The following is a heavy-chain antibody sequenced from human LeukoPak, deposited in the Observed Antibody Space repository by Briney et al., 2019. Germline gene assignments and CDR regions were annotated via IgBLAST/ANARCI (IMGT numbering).Heavy chain of an antibody. CDR3: ARPYQLPLQPYYYYMDV. Sequence: QSGGSLRLSCAASGFTFSSYAMHWVRQAPGKGLEWVAVISYDGSNKYYADSVKGRFTISRDNSKNTLYLQMNSLRAEDTAVYYCARPYQLPLQPYYYYMDVWGKGTTVTVSS. CDR1: GFTFSSYA. V-gene: IGHV3-30*04. D-gene: IGHD2-2*01. CDR2: ISYDGSNK. J-gene: IGHJ6*03.